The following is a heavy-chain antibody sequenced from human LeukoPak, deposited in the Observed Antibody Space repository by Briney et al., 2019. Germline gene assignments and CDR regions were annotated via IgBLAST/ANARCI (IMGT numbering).Heavy chain of an antibody. J-gene: IGHJ3*02. CDR1: GGSFSGYY. CDR3: ARARISYAFDI. Sequence: SETLSLTCAVYGGSFSGYYWSWIRQPPGKGLEWIGEINHSGSTNYNPSLKSRVTISVDTSKNQFSLKLSSVTAADTAVYYCARARISYAFDIWGQGTMVTVSS. CDR2: INHSGST. V-gene: IGHV4-34*01.